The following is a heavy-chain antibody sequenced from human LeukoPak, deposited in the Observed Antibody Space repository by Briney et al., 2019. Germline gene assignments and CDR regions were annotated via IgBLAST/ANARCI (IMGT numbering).Heavy chain of an antibody. D-gene: IGHD5-12*01. CDR1: GYTFTGYD. CDR3: ARGATKNYYYYYMDV. CDR2: MNPNSGNT. J-gene: IGHJ6*03. V-gene: IGHV1-8*01. Sequence: ASVKVSCKASGYTFTGYDINWVRQATGQGLEWMGWMNPNSGNTGYAQKFQGRVTMTRNTSISTAYMELSSLRSEDTAVYYCARGATKNYYYYYMDVWGKGTTVTVSS.